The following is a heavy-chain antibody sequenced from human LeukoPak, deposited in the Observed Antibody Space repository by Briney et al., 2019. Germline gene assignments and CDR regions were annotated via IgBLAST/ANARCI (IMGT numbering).Heavy chain of an antibody. D-gene: IGHD3-22*01. J-gene: IGHJ1*01. CDR1: GGTFSSYA. CDR2: IIPIFGIA. V-gene: IGHV1-69*04. Sequence: GASVKVSCKASGGTFSSYAISWVRQAPGQGLEWMGRIIPIFGIANYAQKFQGRVTITADKSTSTAYMELSSLRSEDTAVYYCARIPQYYYDSSGYGPAQHWGQGTLVTVSS. CDR3: ARIPQYYYDSSGYGPAQH.